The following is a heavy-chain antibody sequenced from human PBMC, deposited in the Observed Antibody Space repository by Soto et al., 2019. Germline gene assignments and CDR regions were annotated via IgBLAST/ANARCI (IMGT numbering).Heavy chain of an antibody. Sequence: QVQLQQWGAGLLKPSETLSLTCAVYGGSFSGYYWSWIRQPPGKGLEWIGEINHSGSTNYNPSLKSRVLISVDTSKNQFSLKLRSVTAADTAVYYRARGAYSSGWYYTRYYFDYWGQGTLVTVSS. CDR3: ARGAYSSGWYYTRYYFDY. CDR1: GGSFSGYY. D-gene: IGHD6-19*01. J-gene: IGHJ4*02. CDR2: INHSGST. V-gene: IGHV4-34*01.